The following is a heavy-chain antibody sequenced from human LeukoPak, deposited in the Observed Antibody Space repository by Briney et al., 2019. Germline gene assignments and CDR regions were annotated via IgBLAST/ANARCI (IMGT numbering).Heavy chain of an antibody. J-gene: IGHJ4*02. Sequence: KPGGSLRLSCAASGFVFSSGTMNWVRQAPGKALEWVSSISSSGSYIYYADSVKGRFTISRDNAKNSLYLQMNSLRAEDTAVYYCARDGSSGHTYPLGYWGQGTLVTVSS. CDR2: ISSSGSYI. CDR3: ARDGSSGHTYPLGY. CDR1: GFVFSSGT. D-gene: IGHD3-22*01. V-gene: IGHV3-21*01.